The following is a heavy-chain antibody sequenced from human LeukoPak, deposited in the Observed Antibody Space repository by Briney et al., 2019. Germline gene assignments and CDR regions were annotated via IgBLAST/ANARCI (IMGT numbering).Heavy chain of an antibody. Sequence: GGSLRLSCAASGFTFDDYAMHWVRQAPGKGLEWVSGISWNSGSIGYADSVKGRFTISRDNAKNSLYLQMNSLRAEDTALYYCAKGEPDYSNYGYDYWGQGTLVTVSS. V-gene: IGHV3-9*01. D-gene: IGHD4-11*01. CDR2: ISWNSGSI. CDR3: AKGEPDYSNYGYDY. J-gene: IGHJ4*02. CDR1: GFTFDDYA.